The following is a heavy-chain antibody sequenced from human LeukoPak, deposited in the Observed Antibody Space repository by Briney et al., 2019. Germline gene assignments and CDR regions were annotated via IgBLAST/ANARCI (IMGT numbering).Heavy chain of an antibody. CDR1: GLTFSSYA. V-gene: IGHV3-64*01. CDR2: IISNGHNT. J-gene: IGHJ3*02. CDR3: ARGISSWYYDAFDI. Sequence: PGGSLRLSCAASGLTFSSYAMQWVRQAPGKGREYVSAIISNGHNTYYANSVKGRFTMSRDNSKNTLYLQMGSLRVEDMAVYYCARGISSWYYDAFDIWGQGTTVTVSS. D-gene: IGHD6-13*01.